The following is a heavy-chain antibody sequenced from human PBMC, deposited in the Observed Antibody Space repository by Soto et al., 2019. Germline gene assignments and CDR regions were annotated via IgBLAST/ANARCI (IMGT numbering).Heavy chain of an antibody. V-gene: IGHV4-4*07. CDR3: VRDGTKNLRDWFDP. J-gene: IGHJ5*02. D-gene: IGHD1-1*01. Sequence: PSETLSLTCTVSGASISGYYRSWIRKSAGKGLEWIGRIYATGATDYNPSLKSRVMMSVDTSKKQFSLKLRSVTAADTAVYYCVRDGTKNLRDWFDPWGHGISVTVSS. CDR2: IYATGAT. CDR1: GASISGYY.